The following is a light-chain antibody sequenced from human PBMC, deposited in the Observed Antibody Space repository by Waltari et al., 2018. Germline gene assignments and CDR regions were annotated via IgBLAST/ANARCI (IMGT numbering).Light chain of an antibody. CDR1: SRDIGTYKF. V-gene: IGLV2-8*01. Sequence: QSALTQPPSASGSPGQSVTISCSGRSRDIGTYKFVSWYQQHPGKSPKLIIYEVNQRPSGVPDRFSGSKSGNTASLTVAGLLPEDEADYYCSSYAGTKKLLFGGVTKLTVL. CDR3: SSYAGTKKLL. CDR2: EVN. J-gene: IGLJ2*01.